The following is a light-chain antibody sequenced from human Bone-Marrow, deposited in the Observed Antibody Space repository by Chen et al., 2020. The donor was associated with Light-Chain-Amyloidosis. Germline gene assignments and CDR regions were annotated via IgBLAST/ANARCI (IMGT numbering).Light chain of an antibody. Sequence: SYALTQTSSVSVAPGQTATIACGGNNIGSTSVHWYQQTPGQAPLLVVYDDSDRPSGIPERLSGSNSGNTATLTISRVEAGDEADYYCQVWDRSSDRPVFGGGTKLTVL. CDR1: NIGSTS. CDR3: QVWDRSSDRPV. J-gene: IGLJ3*02. CDR2: DDS. V-gene: IGLV3-21*02.